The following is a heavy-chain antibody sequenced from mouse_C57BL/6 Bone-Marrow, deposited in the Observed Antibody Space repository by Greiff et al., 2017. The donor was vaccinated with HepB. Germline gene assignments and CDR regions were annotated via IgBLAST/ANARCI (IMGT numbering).Heavy chain of an antibody. V-gene: IGHV5-17*01. Sequence: DVMLVESGGGLVKPGGSLKLSCAASGFTFSDYGMHWVRQAPEKGLEWVAYISSGSSTIYYADTVKGRFTISRDNAKNTLFLQMTSLRSEDTAMYYCARDHYGSSYWYFDVWGTGTTVTVSS. D-gene: IGHD1-1*01. J-gene: IGHJ1*03. CDR3: ARDHYGSSYWYFDV. CDR1: GFTFSDYG. CDR2: ISSGSSTI.